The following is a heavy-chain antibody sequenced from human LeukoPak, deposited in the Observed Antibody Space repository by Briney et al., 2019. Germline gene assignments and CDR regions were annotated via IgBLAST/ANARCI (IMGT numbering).Heavy chain of an antibody. CDR1: GYSTSRGYY. V-gene: IGHV4-38-2*02. J-gene: IGHJ4*02. CDR3: ARDYYFDS. Sequence: QVQLQESGPGLVKPSETLSLTCTFSGYSTSRGYYWGWIRQPPGKGLEWIWTIYHSGSTSYNPSLKSRVNISVDTSKNQFSLNLTSVTAADTALYYCARDYYFDSWGQGTLVTVSS. CDR2: IYHSGST.